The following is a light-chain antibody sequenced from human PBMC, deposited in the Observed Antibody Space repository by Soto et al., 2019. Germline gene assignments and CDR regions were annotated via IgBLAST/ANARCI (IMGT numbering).Light chain of an antibody. Sequence: QSVLTQPPSASGTPGQRVTISCSGSSSNIESNTVNWYQQLPGTAPKLLIYNNNQRPSGVPDRFSGSKSGTSASLAISGLQSEDESDYYCAAWDDSLNAYVFATGTKVTV. CDR3: AAWDDSLNAYV. CDR1: SSNIESNT. V-gene: IGLV1-44*01. CDR2: NNN. J-gene: IGLJ1*01.